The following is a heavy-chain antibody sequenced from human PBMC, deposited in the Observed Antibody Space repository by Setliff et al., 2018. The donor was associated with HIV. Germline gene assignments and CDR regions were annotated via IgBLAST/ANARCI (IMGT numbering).Heavy chain of an antibody. CDR2: IYYTGFA. Sequence: SETLSLTCSVSGDSTSSGSYFWGWIRQTPGKGLEWIGNIYYTGFAYYNPSPKSRVTISLDTSKTHFFLNLTSVTDADTAVYFCTREGRGDPAMATTRIDYWGQGKLVTVSS. CDR3: TREGRGDPAMATTRIDY. J-gene: IGHJ4*02. CDR1: GDSTSSGSYF. D-gene: IGHD1-1*01. V-gene: IGHV4-39*02.